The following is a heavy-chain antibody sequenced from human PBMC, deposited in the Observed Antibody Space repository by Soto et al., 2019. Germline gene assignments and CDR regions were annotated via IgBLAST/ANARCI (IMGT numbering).Heavy chain of an antibody. J-gene: IGHJ5*02. V-gene: IGHV3-30*18. CDR2: ISSEGGEQ. CDR3: AKHQGTWAAWFDP. Sequence: QPGGSLRLSCTASRFTFSNYGMHWVRHAPGKGLEWVAVISSEGGEQYHADSGRGRFTISRDNSKNTLYLQMNSLKVEDTAVYYCAKHQGTWAAWFDPWGQGTLVTVSS. CDR1: RFTFSNYG. D-gene: IGHD6-25*01.